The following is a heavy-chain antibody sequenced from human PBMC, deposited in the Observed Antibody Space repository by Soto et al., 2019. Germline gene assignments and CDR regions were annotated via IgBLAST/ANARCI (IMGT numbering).Heavy chain of an antibody. CDR2: ISAGGGNT. D-gene: IGHD4-17*01. J-gene: IGHJ4*02. V-gene: IGHV3-23*01. CDR1: GFTFSSYA. CDR3: AKRGLREIKDDY. Sequence: DVQVLESGGGLVQPGGSLRLSCAASGFTFSSYAMGWVRQAPGKGLEWVSTISAGGGNTYYADSVKGRFTISRDNSKNTLYLQRNSLRAEDTAVYYCAKRGLREIKDDYWGEGTLVTVSS.